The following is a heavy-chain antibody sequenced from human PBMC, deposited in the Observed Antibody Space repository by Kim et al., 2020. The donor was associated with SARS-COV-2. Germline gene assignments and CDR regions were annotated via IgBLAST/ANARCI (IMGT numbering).Heavy chain of an antibody. Sequence: GGSLRLSCAASGFTFSSYGMHWVRQAPGKGLEWVAVISYDGSNKYYADSVKGRFTISRDNSKNTLYLQMNSLRAEDTAVYYCAKDLSYYGSGSCYYGMDVWGQGTTVTVSS. CDR3: AKDLSYYGSGSCYYGMDV. J-gene: IGHJ6*02. CDR1: GFTFSSYG. CDR2: ISYDGSNK. D-gene: IGHD3-10*01. V-gene: IGHV3-30*18.